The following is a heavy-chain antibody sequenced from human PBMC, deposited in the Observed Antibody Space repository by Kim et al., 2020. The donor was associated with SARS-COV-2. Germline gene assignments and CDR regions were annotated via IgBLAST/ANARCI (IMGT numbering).Heavy chain of an antibody. CDR3: ARVLLHSYYGMDV. CDR2: INHSGST. CDR1: GGSFSGYY. Sequence: SETLSLTCAVYGGSFSGYYWSWIRQPPGKGLEWIGEINHSGSTNYNPSLKSRVTISVDTSKNQFSLKLSSVTAADTAVYYCARVLLHSYYGMDVWGQGTT. J-gene: IGHJ6*02. D-gene: IGHD2-15*01. V-gene: IGHV4-34*01.